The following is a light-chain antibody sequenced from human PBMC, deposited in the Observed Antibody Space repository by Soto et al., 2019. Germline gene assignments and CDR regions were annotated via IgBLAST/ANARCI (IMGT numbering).Light chain of an antibody. Sequence: DLQMTQSPSSLSASVGDRVTITCRASQPISNSLNWYQQKPGKAPKLLIYAASSLQSGVPSRFSGSGSGTDFTLTISSLQPEDFATFYCQQSYSTLMYTFGQGTKLEIK. CDR1: QPISNS. CDR2: AAS. V-gene: IGKV1-39*01. J-gene: IGKJ2*01. CDR3: QQSYSTLMYT.